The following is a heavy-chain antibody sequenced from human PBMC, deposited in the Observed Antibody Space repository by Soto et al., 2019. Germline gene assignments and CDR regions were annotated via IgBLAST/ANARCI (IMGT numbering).Heavy chain of an antibody. Sequence: GASVKVSCKASGYTFAHYYMHWVRQAPGQGLEWMGIISPSGDTTNYAPEFRGRVTMTRDTSSSTLYMELNSLTSEDTAVYYCARAVSGYFGHWGHGTLVTVSS. CDR2: ISPSGDTT. J-gene: IGHJ4*01. CDR3: ARAVSGYFGH. V-gene: IGHV1-46*01. CDR1: GYTFAHYY.